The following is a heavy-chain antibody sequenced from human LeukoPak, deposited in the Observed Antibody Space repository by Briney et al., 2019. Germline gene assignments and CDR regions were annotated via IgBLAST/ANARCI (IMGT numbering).Heavy chain of an antibody. J-gene: IGHJ4*02. CDR2: IYTSGST. CDR1: GGPISSYY. Sequence: SETLSLTCTVSGGPISSYYWSWIRQPAWKGLEWIGRIYTSGSTNYNASLKSRVSMSVDTSKNQFSLKLSSVTAADTAVFYCARENSGSYREFDYWGQGTLVTVSS. CDR3: ARENSGSYREFDY. V-gene: IGHV4-4*07. D-gene: IGHD1-26*01.